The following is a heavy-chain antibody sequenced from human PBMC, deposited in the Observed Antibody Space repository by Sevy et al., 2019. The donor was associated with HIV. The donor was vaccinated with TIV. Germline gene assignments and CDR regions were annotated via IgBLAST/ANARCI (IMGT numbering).Heavy chain of an antibody. Sequence: SETLCLTCIVSGGPISTCTNFWGWIRQPPGKGLEWIGRIYCGGSTYYNPSLKSRVTISVDTSKNQFSLKVSPVSAADTAVYYCARGRITFFDDWGQGALVTVSS. CDR3: ARGRITFFDD. D-gene: IGHD3-16*01. CDR2: IYCGGST. J-gene: IGHJ4*02. CDR1: GGPISTCTNF. V-gene: IGHV4-39*01.